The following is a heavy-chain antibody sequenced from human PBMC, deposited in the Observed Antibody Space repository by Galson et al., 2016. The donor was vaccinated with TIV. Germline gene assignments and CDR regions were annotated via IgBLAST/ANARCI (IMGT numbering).Heavy chain of an antibody. V-gene: IGHV1-18*04. Sequence: SVKVSCKASGYTFRSFGISWVRQAPGQGLEWMGWSSPYTGNTNYAQKFQGRVTMTTDTSTSTAYLELRSLRSDDTGVYFCVRDVVQGQVSIPGNGLNMDVWGQGTTVIVSS. CDR3: VRDVVQGQVSIPGNGLNMDV. D-gene: IGHD4-23*01. J-gene: IGHJ6*02. CDR2: SSPYTGNT. CDR1: GYTFRSFG.